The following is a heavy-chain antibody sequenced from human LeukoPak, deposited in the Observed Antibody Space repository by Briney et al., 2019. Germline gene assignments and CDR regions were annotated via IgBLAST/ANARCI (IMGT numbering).Heavy chain of an antibody. D-gene: IGHD2-2*01. CDR2: ISSTSSSI. CDR3: VRGHGPSTSCPDY. CDR1: GFSFNSYS. Sequence: PGGSLRLSCAASGFSFNSYSMNCVRQSPGKGLEWVSTISSTSSSILYADSVKRRFTISRDSANNSLYLQMNSRRADDTAVYYCVRGHGPSTSCPDYWGQGTLVTVSS. V-gene: IGHV3-21*01. J-gene: IGHJ4*02.